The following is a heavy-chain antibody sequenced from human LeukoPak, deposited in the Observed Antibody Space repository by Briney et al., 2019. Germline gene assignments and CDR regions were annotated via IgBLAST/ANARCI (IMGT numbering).Heavy chain of an antibody. CDR3: ARYHPYYSNDRDDAFDI. Sequence: PSETLPLTCTVSDGSISSGSYYWSWIRQPAGKGLEWIGRIYTSGSTYYNPSLKSRVTISVDTSKNQFSLKLSSVTAADTAVYYCARYHPYYSNDRDDAFDIWGQGTMVTVSS. CDR1: DGSISSGSYY. CDR2: IYTSGST. D-gene: IGHD4-11*01. V-gene: IGHV4-61*02. J-gene: IGHJ3*02.